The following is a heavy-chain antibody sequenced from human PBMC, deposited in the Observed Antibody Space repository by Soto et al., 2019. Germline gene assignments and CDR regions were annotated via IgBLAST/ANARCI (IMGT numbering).Heavy chain of an antibody. J-gene: IGHJ6*02. CDR1: GHTLSTYY. D-gene: IGHD1-1*01. CDR2: INRSGSV. Sequence: ASVKVSCKASGHTLSTYYIHWVRQAPGQGLEWMGIINRSGSVNLAQKFEGRVTVTKDTSTTTVYMELRSLRSEDTAVYYCVRDRILNEDGYYFYYGMDVWRHGTTVTLPS. CDR3: VRDRILNEDGYYFYYGMDV. V-gene: IGHV1-46*03.